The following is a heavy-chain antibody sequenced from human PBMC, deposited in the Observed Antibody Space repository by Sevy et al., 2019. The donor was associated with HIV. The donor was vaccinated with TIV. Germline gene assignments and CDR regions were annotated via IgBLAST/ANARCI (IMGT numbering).Heavy chain of an antibody. CDR2: ISYDGSNK. J-gene: IGHJ4*02. D-gene: IGHD2-15*01. V-gene: IGHV3-30*18. Sequence: GGSLRLSCAASGFTFSSYGMHWVRQAPGKGLEWVAVISYDGSNKYYADSVKGRFTISRDNSKNTLYLQMNSLRAGDTAVYYCAKGVVVVAATRSFPDYWGQGTLVTVSS. CDR1: GFTFSSYG. CDR3: AKGVVVVAATRSFPDY.